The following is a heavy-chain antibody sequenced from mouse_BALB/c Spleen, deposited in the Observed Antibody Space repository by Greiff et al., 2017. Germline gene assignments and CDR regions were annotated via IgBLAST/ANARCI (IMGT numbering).Heavy chain of an antibody. V-gene: IGHV1-4*02. Sequence: VQLQQSAAELARPGASVKMSCKASGYTFTSYTMHWVKQRPGQGLEWIGYINPSSGYTEYNQKFKDKTTLTADKSSSTAYMQLSSLTSEDSAVYYCTRLRRYYAMDYWGQGTSVTVSS. CDR3: TRLRRYYAMDY. CDR1: GYTFTSYT. D-gene: IGHD2-4*01. J-gene: IGHJ4*01. CDR2: INPSSGYT.